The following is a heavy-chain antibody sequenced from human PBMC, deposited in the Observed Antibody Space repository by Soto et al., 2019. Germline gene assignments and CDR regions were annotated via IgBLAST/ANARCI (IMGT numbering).Heavy chain of an antibody. J-gene: IGHJ6*02. CDR1: GYTFTSYY. CDR2: INPSGGST. Sequence: GSGQVSCKASGYTFTSYYINWVRQAPGQGLEWMGIINPSGGSTSYAQKFQGRVTMTRDTSTSTVYMELSSLRSEDTAVYYCASAYGDYDYYYGMDVWGQGTTVTVSS. CDR3: ASAYGDYDYYYGMDV. V-gene: IGHV1-46*01. D-gene: IGHD4-17*01.